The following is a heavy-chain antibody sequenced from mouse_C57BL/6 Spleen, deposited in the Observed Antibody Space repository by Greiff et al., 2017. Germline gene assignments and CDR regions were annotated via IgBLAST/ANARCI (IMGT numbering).Heavy chain of an antibody. V-gene: IGHV5-4*01. J-gene: IGHJ4*01. CDR2: ISDGGSYT. Sequence: EVQGVESGGGLVKPGGSLKLSCAASGFTFSSYAMSWVRQTPEKRLEWVATISDGGSYTYYPDNVKGRITISRDNAKNNLYLQMSHLKSEDTAMYYCARDDYGSKYYAMDYWGQGTSVTVSS. D-gene: IGHD1-1*01. CDR3: ARDDYGSKYYAMDY. CDR1: GFTFSSYA.